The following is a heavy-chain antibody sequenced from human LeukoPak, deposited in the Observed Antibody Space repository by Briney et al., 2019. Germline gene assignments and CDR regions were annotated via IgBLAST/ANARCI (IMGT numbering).Heavy chain of an antibody. V-gene: IGHV3-48*03. D-gene: IGHD3-10*01. CDR1: GFTFSSYE. CDR3: AKDGAGPNYYMDV. CDR2: ISSSGSTI. Sequence: GGSLRLSCAASGFTFSSYEMNWVRQAPGKGLEWVSYISSSGSTIYYADSVKGRFTISRDNSKNSLYLQMNSLRTEDTALYYCAKDGAGPNYYMDVWGKGTTVTVSS. J-gene: IGHJ6*03.